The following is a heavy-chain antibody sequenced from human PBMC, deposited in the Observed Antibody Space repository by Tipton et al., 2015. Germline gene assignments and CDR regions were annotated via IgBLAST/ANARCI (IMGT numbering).Heavy chain of an antibody. CDR3: AREVWYYDSSGYDY. CDR1: GDSISSSNW. Sequence: TLSLTCSVSGDSISSSNWWSWVRQPPGKGLERIGEIHHGGSTNYNPSLKSRVTMSVDTSKNQFSLHLSSVTAADTAVYYCAREVWYYDSSGYDYWGQGTLVTVSS. CDR2: IHHGGST. J-gene: IGHJ4*02. D-gene: IGHD3-22*01. V-gene: IGHV4-4*02.